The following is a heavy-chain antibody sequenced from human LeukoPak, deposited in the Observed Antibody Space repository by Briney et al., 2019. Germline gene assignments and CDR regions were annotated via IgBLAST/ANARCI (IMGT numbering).Heavy chain of an antibody. Sequence: SSGTLSLTCAVSDYSISSGNYWGWIRQPPGKGLEWIGSVYHSGSTHYSPSLKSRVTIAVDTSKNQFSLKLSSVTAADTAVYYCARNDSSGYFDYWGQGTLVTVSS. CDR1: DYSISSGNY. J-gene: IGHJ4*02. D-gene: IGHD3-22*01. CDR2: VYHSGST. V-gene: IGHV4-38-2*01. CDR3: ARNDSSGYFDY.